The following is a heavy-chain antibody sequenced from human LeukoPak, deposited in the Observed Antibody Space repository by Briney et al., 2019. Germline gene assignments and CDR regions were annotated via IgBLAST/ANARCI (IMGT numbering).Heavy chain of an antibody. Sequence: GGSLRLSCAASGFTFSSYAMSWVRQAPGKGLEWVSGISGSGGATYYAVSVKGRFTISRDNSKNTLYLQMNSLRAEDTAVYYCAKEIIPQMQSWRNIDYWGQGTLVTVSS. CDR2: ISGSGGAT. CDR1: GFTFSSYA. V-gene: IGHV3-23*01. CDR3: AKEIIPQMQSWRNIDY. D-gene: IGHD2-21*01. J-gene: IGHJ4*02.